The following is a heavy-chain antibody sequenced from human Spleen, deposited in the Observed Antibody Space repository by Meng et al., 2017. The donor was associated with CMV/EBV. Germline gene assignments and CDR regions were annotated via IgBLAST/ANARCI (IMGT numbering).Heavy chain of an antibody. CDR3: ATTNNPFWNGYPSDAFDI. Sequence: GESLKISCKGSGYSFTSYWIGWVRQMPGKGLEWMGIIYPGDSDTRYSPSFQGQVTISADKSISTAYLQWSSLKASDTAMYYCATTNNPFWNGYPSDAFDIWGQGTMVTVSS. D-gene: IGHD3-3*01. CDR2: IYPGDSDT. CDR1: GYSFTSYW. J-gene: IGHJ3*02. V-gene: IGHV5-51*01.